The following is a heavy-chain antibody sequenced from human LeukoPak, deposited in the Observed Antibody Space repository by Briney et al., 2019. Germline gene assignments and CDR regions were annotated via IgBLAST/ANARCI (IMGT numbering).Heavy chain of an antibody. V-gene: IGHV4-59*01. Sequence: PSETLSLTCTVSGGSISSYYWSWIRQPPGKGLEWIGYIYYGGSTNYNPSLKSRVTISVDTSKNKFSLKLSSVTAADTAVYYCASGPAPDAFDIWGQGTMVTVSS. CDR2: IYYGGST. CDR1: GGSISSYY. CDR3: ASGPAPDAFDI. J-gene: IGHJ3*02.